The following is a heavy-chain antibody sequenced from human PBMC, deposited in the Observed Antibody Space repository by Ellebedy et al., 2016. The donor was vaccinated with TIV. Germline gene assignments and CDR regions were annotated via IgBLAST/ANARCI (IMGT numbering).Heavy chain of an antibody. CDR3: ARASFYDVDLSGWYFDL. CDR2: IYTDDST. Sequence: GESLKISCAASKFTVSYNYMNWVRQAPGKGPEWVSGIYTDDSTDYADSVKGRFTISRDNSKNTLYLQMNSLRTEDTAVYYGARASFYDVDLSGWYFDLWGRGTLITVSS. V-gene: IGHV3-66*01. CDR1: KFTVSYNY. D-gene: IGHD3-10*02. J-gene: IGHJ2*01.